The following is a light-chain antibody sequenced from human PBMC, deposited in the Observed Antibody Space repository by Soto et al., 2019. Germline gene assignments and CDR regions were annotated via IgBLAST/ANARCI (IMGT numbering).Light chain of an antibody. J-gene: IGKJ4*01. CDR2: DTS. CDR1: QGIGET. V-gene: IGKV3-15*01. Sequence: EIVMTQSPATLSVSPGERATLSCRASQGIGETLAWYQQKPGQTPRLLIYDTSIRATGVPARFSGSRSGAEFTLTISSLQSEDFAVYYCQHYVNWPLTFGGGTKVESK. CDR3: QHYVNWPLT.